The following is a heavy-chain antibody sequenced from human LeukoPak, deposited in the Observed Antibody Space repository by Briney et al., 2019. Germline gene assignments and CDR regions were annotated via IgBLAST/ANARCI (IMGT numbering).Heavy chain of an antibody. D-gene: IGHD2-2*01. V-gene: IGHV3-23*01. CDR3: AKDPYGTRYFDY. Sequence: GGSLRLSCAASGFTFSSHALSWVRQAPGKGLQWVSSLSGSGYNTYYADSVKGRFTISRDNSKNTVYLQMNSLRAEETAVYYCAKDPYGTRYFDYWGQGTLVTVSS. CDR1: GFTFSSHA. J-gene: IGHJ4*02. CDR2: LSGSGYNT.